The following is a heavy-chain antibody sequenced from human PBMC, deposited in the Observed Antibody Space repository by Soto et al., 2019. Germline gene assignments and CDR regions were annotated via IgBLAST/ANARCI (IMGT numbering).Heavy chain of an antibody. Sequence: ASVKVSCKASGGTFSSYAISWVRQAPGQGLEWMGGIIPIFGTANYAQKFQGRVTITADESTSTAYMELSSLRSEDTAVYYCARVGYGDSGWFDSWGQGTLVTVSS. D-gene: IGHD4-17*01. J-gene: IGHJ5*01. CDR2: IIPIFGTA. CDR1: GGTFSSYA. CDR3: ARVGYGDSGWFDS. V-gene: IGHV1-69*13.